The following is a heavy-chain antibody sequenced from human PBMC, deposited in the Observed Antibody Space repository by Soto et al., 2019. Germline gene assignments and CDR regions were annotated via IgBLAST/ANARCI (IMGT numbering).Heavy chain of an antibody. Sequence: TSETLSLTCTVSGGSISSSSYYWGWIRQPPGKGLEWIGSIYYSGSTYYNPSLKSRVTISVDTSKNQFSLKLSSVTAADTAVYYCARHGWLQLFGFDYWGQGTLVTVSS. CDR1: GGSISSSSYY. CDR2: IYYSGST. CDR3: ARHGWLQLFGFDY. D-gene: IGHD5-12*01. J-gene: IGHJ4*02. V-gene: IGHV4-39*01.